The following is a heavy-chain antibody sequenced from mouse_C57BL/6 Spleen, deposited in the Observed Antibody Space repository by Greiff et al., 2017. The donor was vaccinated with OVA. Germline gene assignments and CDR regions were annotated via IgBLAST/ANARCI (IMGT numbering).Heavy chain of an antibody. CDR3: ARYEDEYSWFAY. D-gene: IGHD5-2*01. V-gene: IGHV7-3*01. J-gene: IGHJ3*01. Sequence: EVKLVESGGGLVQPGGSLSLSCAASGFTFTDYYMSWVRQPPGKALEWLGFIRNKANGYTTEYSASVKGRFTISRDNSQSILYLQMNALRAEDSATYYCARYEDEYSWFAYWGQGTLVTVSA. CDR2: IRNKANGYTT. CDR1: GFTFTDYY.